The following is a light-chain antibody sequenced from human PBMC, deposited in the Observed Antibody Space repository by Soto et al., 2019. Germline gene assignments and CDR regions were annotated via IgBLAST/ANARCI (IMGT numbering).Light chain of an antibody. CDR3: IQDYNFPRT. CDR1: QDIRND. V-gene: IGKV1-6*01. J-gene: IGKJ1*01. CDR2: DGS. Sequence: AIQMTQSPSSLSASVGDRVTITCRASQDIRNDLGWYQQKPGKAPKLLIYDGSKLQSGVPSRFSGSVSGTDFTLTISSLQPEDFATYYCIQDYNFPRTFGQGTKVEVK.